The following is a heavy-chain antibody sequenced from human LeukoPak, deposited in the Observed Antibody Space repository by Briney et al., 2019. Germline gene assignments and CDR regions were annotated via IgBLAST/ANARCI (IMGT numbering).Heavy chain of an antibody. CDR2: IIPIFGTA. CDR1: GGTFSSYA. J-gene: IGHJ5*02. D-gene: IGHD3-22*01. V-gene: IGHV1-69*13. Sequence: ASVKVSCKASGGTFSSYAISWVRQAPGQGLEWMGGIIPIFGTANYAQKFQGRVTITADESTSTAYMELSSLRSEDTAVYYCAREDNFYDSSGYYGPKNWFDPWGQGTLVTVSS. CDR3: AREDNFYDSSGYYGPKNWFDP.